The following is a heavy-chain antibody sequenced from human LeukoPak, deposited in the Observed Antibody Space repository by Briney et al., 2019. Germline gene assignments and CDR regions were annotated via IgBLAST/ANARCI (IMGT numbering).Heavy chain of an antibody. CDR2: IYNSGST. D-gene: IGHD3-10*01. Sequence: SETLSLTCTASGGXISSSYCSWIRQPPGKGLEWIGYIYNSGSTSYNPSLKSRVTISLDTSKNQFSLKLNSVTAADTAVYYCARGSMGGSGSYYKDYYYGMDVWGQGTTVTVSS. CDR3: ARGSMGGSGSYYKDYYYGMDV. J-gene: IGHJ6*02. CDR1: GGXISSSY. V-gene: IGHV4-59*12.